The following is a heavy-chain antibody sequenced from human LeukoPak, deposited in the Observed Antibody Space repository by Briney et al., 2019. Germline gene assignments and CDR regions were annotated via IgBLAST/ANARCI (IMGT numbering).Heavy chain of an antibody. CDR2: FNPEDGEK. CDR3: ATAVGYYDRSGYPADY. V-gene: IGHV1-24*01. D-gene: IGHD3-22*01. J-gene: IGHJ4*02. CDR1: GYSLTELS. Sequence: HGASVKVSCTVSGYSLTELSMHWVRQAPGKGLEWMGGFNPEDGEKIYAQKFQGRVTMTQGTSSDTAYMELSSLRSEDTAVYYCATAVGYYDRSGYPADYWGQGTLVTVSS.